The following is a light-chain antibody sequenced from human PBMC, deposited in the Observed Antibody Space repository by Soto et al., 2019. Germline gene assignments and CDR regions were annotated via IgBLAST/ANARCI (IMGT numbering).Light chain of an antibody. Sequence: IVMTQSPATVSVSPGESASLSCRASRTIGTNLGWYQQKPGQAPRLLISKTSTRATGVPARFGGSGSGTEFTLTITSLQSEDIAVYYCQQYADWPLTFGGGTKVDIK. J-gene: IGKJ4*01. CDR3: QQYADWPLT. CDR2: KTS. CDR1: RTIGTN. V-gene: IGKV3-15*01.